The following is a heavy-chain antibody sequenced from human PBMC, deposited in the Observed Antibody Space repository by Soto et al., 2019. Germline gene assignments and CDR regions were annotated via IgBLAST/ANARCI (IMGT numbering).Heavy chain of an antibody. CDR3: ARRAVTTWGYYYYYGMDV. D-gene: IGHD4-17*01. V-gene: IGHV5-51*01. Sequence: GESLKISCKGSGYSFTSYWIGWVRQMPGKGLEWMGIIYPGDSDTRYSPSFQGQVTISADKSISTAYLQWSSLKASDTAMYYCARRAVTTWGYYYYYGMDVWGQGTTVTVYS. CDR1: GYSFTSYW. J-gene: IGHJ6*02. CDR2: IYPGDSDT.